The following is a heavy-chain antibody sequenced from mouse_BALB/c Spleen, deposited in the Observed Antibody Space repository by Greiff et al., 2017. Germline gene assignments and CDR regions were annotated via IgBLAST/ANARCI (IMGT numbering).Heavy chain of an antibody. V-gene: IGHV14-3*02. CDR2: IDPANGNT. CDR3: ANYGSSPFDY. Sequence: VQLQQPGAELVKPGASVKLSCTASGFNIKDTYMHWVKQRPEQGLEWIGRIDPANGNTKYDPKFQGKATITADTSSNTAYLQLSSLTSEDTAVYYCANYGSSPFDYWGQGTTLTVSS. J-gene: IGHJ2*01. D-gene: IGHD1-1*01. CDR1: GFNIKDTY.